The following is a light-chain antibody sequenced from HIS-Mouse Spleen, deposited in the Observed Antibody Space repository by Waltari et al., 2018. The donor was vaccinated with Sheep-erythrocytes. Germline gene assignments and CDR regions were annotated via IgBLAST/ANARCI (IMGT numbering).Light chain of an antibody. J-gene: IGLJ1*01. CDR3: CSYAGSYNHV. V-gene: IGLV2-11*01. CDR1: SSHVGGYNY. CDR2: DVS. Sequence: QSALTQPRSVSGSPGPSVTISCPGTSSHVGGYNYVSRYQQHPGKAPNLMIYDVSKRPSGVPDRFSGSKSGNTASLTISGLQAEDEADYYCCSYAGSYNHVFATGTKVTVL.